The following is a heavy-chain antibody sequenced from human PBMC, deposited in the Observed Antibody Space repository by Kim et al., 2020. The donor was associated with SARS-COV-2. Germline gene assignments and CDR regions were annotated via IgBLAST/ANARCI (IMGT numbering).Heavy chain of an antibody. J-gene: IGHJ3*02. CDR1: GYSFTSYW. V-gene: IGHV5-51*01. CDR2: IYPGDSDT. Sequence: GESLKISCKGSGYSFTSYWIGWVRQMPGKGLEWMGIIYPGDSDTRYSPSFQGQVTISADKSISTAYLQWSSLKASDTAMYYCARLAPIVVEAPRAFDIWGQGTMVTVSS. D-gene: IGHD2-21*01. CDR3: ARLAPIVVEAPRAFDI.